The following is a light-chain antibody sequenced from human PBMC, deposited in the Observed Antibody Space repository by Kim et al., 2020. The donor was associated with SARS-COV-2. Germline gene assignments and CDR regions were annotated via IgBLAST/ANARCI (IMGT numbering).Light chain of an antibody. CDR1: SLRKYY. Sequence: ALGQTVGITCQGDSLRKYYASWYQQKPGQAPILVIHGKDNRPSGIPDRFSGSSSGITASLTITGAQAEDEADYYCNSRDSSGNRLVFGGGTQLTVL. CDR3: NSRDSSGNRLV. J-gene: IGLJ2*01. V-gene: IGLV3-19*01. CDR2: GKD.